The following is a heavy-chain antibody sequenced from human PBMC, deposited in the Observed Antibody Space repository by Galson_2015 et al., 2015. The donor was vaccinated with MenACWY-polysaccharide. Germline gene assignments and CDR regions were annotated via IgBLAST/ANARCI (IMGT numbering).Heavy chain of an antibody. D-gene: IGHD6-13*01. V-gene: IGHV3-30*03. J-gene: IGHJ4*02. CDR1: GVTFSNYG. CDR3: AREGDTYRSGRYGS. Sequence: SLRLSCAASGVTFSNYGMHWVRQAPGKGLGWVAVISYDGGTKYYADSVKGRFTISRDRSRNTLYLQMDSLRPEDTAVYFCAREGDTYRSGRYGSWGQGTLVTVSS. CDR2: ISYDGGTK.